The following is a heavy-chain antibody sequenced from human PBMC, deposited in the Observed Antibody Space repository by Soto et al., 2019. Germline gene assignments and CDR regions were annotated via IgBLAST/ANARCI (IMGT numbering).Heavy chain of an antibody. V-gene: IGHV4-59*01. J-gene: IGHJ4*02. CDR1: GGSISSYY. Sequence: SETLSLTCTVSGGSISSYYWSWIRQPPGKGLEWIGYIYYSGSTNYNPSLKSRVTISVDTSKNQFSLKLSSVTAADTAVYYCARAQVSIVGATYFDYWGQGTLVTVSS. CDR3: ARAQVSIVGATYFDY. D-gene: IGHD1-26*01. CDR2: IYYSGST.